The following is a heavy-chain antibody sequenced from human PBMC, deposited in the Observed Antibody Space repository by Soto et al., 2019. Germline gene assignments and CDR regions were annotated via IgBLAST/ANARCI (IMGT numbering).Heavy chain of an antibody. V-gene: IGHV4-59*11. CDR1: GGSISGHY. CDR3: ARVGSSGWSPDY. J-gene: IGHJ4*02. CDR2: IFYSGST. D-gene: IGHD6-19*01. Sequence: ASETLSLTCSVSGGSISGHYWTWIRQSPGKGLEWIGYIFYSGSTNYNPSLKSRVTISVDTSKNQFSLKMSSVTAADTAVYYCARVGSSGWSPDYWGRGTLVTV.